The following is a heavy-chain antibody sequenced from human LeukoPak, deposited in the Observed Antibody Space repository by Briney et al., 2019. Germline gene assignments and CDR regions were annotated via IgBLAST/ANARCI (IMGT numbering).Heavy chain of an antibody. CDR3: ARGDSSGYSGGFDY. V-gene: IGHV4-34*01. D-gene: IGHD3-22*01. CDR2: INLRGST. Sequence: PSETLSLTCAVYGGSFNDYYWNWIRQPPGKGLEWIGEINLRGSTTYNPSLKSRVTISLDESKNQFSLKPSSVTAADTAVYYCARGDSSGYSGGFDYWGQGTLVTVSS. J-gene: IGHJ4*02. CDR1: GGSFNDYY.